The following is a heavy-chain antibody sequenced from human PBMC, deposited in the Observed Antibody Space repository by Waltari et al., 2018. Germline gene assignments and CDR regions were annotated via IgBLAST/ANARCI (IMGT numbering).Heavy chain of an antibody. Sequence: QVQLQESGPGLVKPSETLSLTCTVSGGSISSYYWSWIRQPAGKGLEWIGRIYTSGSTNDHPPLKSRVTMSVDTPKNQFSLMLSSVTAADTAVYYCARVGVEMAPWPYYFDYWGQGTLVTVSS. CDR3: ARVGVEMAPWPYYFDY. D-gene: IGHD2-15*01. CDR1: GGSISSYY. J-gene: IGHJ4*02. V-gene: IGHV4-4*07. CDR2: IYTSGST.